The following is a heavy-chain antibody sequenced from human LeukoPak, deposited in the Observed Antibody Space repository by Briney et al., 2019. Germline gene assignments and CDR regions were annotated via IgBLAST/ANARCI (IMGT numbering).Heavy chain of an antibody. Sequence: SETLSLTCTVSGDSTNSDNNYWSWIRQPAGKGPEWIGHIYSSGTTNYNPSLKSRVTMSVDTSKNQFSLKLTSVTAADTAVYYCAREAGSYDSSGYYSLYYSFDYWGQGTLVTVSS. V-gene: IGHV4-61*09. CDR1: GDSTNSDNNY. CDR3: AREAGSYDSSGYYSLYYSFDY. J-gene: IGHJ4*02. CDR2: IYSSGTT. D-gene: IGHD3-22*01.